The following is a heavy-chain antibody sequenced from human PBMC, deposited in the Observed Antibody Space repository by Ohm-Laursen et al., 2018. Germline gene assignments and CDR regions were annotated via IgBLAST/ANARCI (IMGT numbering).Heavy chain of an antibody. CDR2: IKQDGSEK. CDR3: AKAPPPGSYFLHYFHS. CDR1: GFTFSSYW. Sequence: GSLRLSCAASGFTFSSYWMSWVRQAPGKGLEWVANIKQDGSEKYYVDSVKGRFTVSRDSAKRSLYLQMNSLRTEDTAFYYCAKAPPPGSYFLHYFHSWGQGTLVTVSS. V-gene: IGHV3-7*03. J-gene: IGHJ4*02. D-gene: IGHD3-10*01.